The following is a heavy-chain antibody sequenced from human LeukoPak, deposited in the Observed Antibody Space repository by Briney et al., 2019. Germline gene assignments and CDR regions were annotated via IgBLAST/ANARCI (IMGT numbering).Heavy chain of an antibody. J-gene: IGHJ5*02. D-gene: IGHD2-2*01. CDR1: GYTFSSNA. V-gene: IGHV3-23*01. CDR3: AKLGYCSSTSCYNNWFDP. CDR2: ISGSDGST. Sequence: PGGSLRLSCAASGYTFSSNAMSWDRQAPGKGREWVPAISGSDGSTFYADSVKGRFTIPRDNSKNTLYLQMNTLRAEDTAVYYCAKLGYCSSTSCYNNWFDPWGQGTLVTVSS.